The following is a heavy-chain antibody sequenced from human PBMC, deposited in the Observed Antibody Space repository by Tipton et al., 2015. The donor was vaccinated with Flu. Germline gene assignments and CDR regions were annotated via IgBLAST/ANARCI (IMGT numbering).Heavy chain of an antibody. Sequence: TLSLTCAVSRVSVSSTGYSWTWIRQPPGKGLELIGYIYSSGNTFYNSSLKSRVTISIDNSENQFSLRVTSLTAADTAVYYCARGRADLDYWGQGILVTVSS. CDR3: ARGRADLDY. J-gene: IGHJ4*02. CDR2: IYSSGNT. V-gene: IGHV4-30-2*01. CDR1: RVSVSSTGYS.